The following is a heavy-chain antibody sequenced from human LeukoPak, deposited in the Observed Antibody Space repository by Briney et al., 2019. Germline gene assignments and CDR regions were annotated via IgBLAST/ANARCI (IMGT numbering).Heavy chain of an antibody. CDR3: AEARIGGSYYYYMDV. J-gene: IGHJ6*03. V-gene: IGHV3-23*01. CDR1: GFTFSSYA. D-gene: IGHD1-26*01. Sequence: VGSLRLPCAASGFTFSSYAMSWVRQAPGKGLEWVSAISGSGGSTYYADSVRGRFTISRDNPKNTLYLQMNSLRAEDTAVYYCAEARIGGSYYYYMDVGGKGTTVTVSS. CDR2: ISGSGGST.